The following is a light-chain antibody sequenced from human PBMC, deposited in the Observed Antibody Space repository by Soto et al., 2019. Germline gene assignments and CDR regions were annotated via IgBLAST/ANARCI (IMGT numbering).Light chain of an antibody. J-gene: IGKJ1*01. CDR2: GAS. Sequence: IGLTQYPGTLSLSPGERATVSCRASQSVTTQLAWYQQKPGQAPRLIIHGASNRATGIPDRFSGSGSGTDFTLTISRLEPEDFAVYYCQQYGSSGTFGQGTKV. V-gene: IGKV3-20*01. CDR1: QSVTTQ. CDR3: QQYGSSGT.